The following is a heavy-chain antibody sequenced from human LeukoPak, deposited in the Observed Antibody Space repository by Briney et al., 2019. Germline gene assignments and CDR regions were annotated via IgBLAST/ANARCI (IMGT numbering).Heavy chain of an antibody. CDR2: IIPILGIA. CDR3: ARDSWSQITNGPGDY. J-gene: IGHJ4*02. Sequence: GASVKVSCKASGYAFTSYAISWVRQAPGQGLEWMGRIIPILGIANYAQKFQGRVTITADKSTSTAYMELSSLRSEDTAVYYCARDSWSQITNGPGDYWGQGTLVTVSS. D-gene: IGHD2-8*01. V-gene: IGHV1-69*04. CDR1: GYAFTSYA.